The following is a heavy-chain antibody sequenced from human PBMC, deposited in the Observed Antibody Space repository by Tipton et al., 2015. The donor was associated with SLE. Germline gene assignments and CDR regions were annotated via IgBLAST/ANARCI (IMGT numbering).Heavy chain of an antibody. V-gene: IGHV4-34*01. CDR3: ARHTTDAFDI. J-gene: IGHJ3*02. CDR2: INHSGST. Sequence: GLVKPSETLSLTCAVYGGSFSGYYWSWIRQPPGKGLEWIGEINHSGSTNYNPSLKSRVTISVDTSKNQFSLKLSSVTAADTAVYYCARHTTDAFDIWGQGTMVTVSS. CDR1: GGSFSGYY. D-gene: IGHD1-1*01.